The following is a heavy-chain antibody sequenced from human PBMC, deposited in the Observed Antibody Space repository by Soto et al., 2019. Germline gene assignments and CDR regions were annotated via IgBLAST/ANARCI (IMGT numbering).Heavy chain of an antibody. CDR3: ARHNYGSGSTYFDY. CDR1: GGSISSGGYY. J-gene: IGHJ4*02. CDR2: IYYSGST. D-gene: IGHD3-10*01. Sequence: SETLSLTCTVSGGSISSGGYYRSWIRQPPGKGLEWIGYIYYSGSTNYNPSLKSRVTISADTSKNQFSLKLNSMTAADTAVYYCARHNYGSGSTYFDYWGQGTLVTVSS. V-gene: IGHV4-61*08.